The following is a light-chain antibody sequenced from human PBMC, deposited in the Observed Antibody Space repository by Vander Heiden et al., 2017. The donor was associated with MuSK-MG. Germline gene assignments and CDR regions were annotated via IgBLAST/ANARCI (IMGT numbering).Light chain of an antibody. J-gene: IGKJ1*01. CDR1: QSVLYSSSNKNY. CDR3: QQHYSTPWT. Sequence: DIVMTQSPDSLAVSLGERATLNCKASQSVLYSSSNKNYLAWFQQKPGQPPKLLIYWASTRESGVPDRFTGSGSGTDFTLTISSLQAEDVAVYYCQQHYSTPWTFGQGTKVEIK. CDR2: WAS. V-gene: IGKV4-1*01.